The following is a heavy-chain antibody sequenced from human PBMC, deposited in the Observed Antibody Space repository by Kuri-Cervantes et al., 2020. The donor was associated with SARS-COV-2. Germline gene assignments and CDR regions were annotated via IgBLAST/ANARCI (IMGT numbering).Heavy chain of an antibody. CDR3: ARSPKAVVPAALFDY. CDR2: ISYDGSNK. Sequence: GGSLRLSCAASGLIFSNYAMNWVRQAPGKGLEWVAVISYDGSNKYYADSVKGRFTISRDNSKNTLYLQMNSLRAEDTAVYYCARSPKAVVPAALFDYWGQGTLVTVSS. CDR1: GLIFSNYA. V-gene: IGHV3-30*04. J-gene: IGHJ4*02. D-gene: IGHD2-2*01.